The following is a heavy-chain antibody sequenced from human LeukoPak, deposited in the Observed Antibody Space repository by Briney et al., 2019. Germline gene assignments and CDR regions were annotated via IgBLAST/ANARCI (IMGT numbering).Heavy chain of an antibody. V-gene: IGHV1-46*01. CDR2: INPSGGST. CDR1: GYTFTSYY. J-gene: IGHJ3*02. Sequence: ASVNVSCKASGYTFTSYYMHWVRQAPGQGLEWMGIINPSGGSTSYAQKFQGRVTMTRDTSTSTVYMELSSLRSEDTAVYYCARDFGSTYYHRGYDGYAFDIWGQGTMVTVSS. D-gene: IGHD5-12*01. CDR3: ARDFGSTYYHRGYDGYAFDI.